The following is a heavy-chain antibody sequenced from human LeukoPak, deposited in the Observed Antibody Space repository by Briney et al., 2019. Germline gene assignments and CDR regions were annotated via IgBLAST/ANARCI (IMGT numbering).Heavy chain of an antibody. D-gene: IGHD5-12*01. J-gene: IGHJ3*02. CDR3: GRVKEASAFDI. V-gene: IGHV3-48*03. CDR2: ISSSGSTI. CDR1: GFTFSSYE. Sequence: QPGGSLRLSCAASGFTFSSYEMNWVRQAPGKGLEWVSYISSSGSTIYYADSVKGRFTISRDNAKNSLYLQMNSLRAEDTAVYYCGRVKEASAFDIWGQGTMVTVSS.